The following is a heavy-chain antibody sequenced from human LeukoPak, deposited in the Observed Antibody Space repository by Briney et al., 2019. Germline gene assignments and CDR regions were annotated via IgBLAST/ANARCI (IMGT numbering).Heavy chain of an antibody. J-gene: IGHJ4*02. CDR3: AKAGVISGWDY. V-gene: IGHV3-23*01. CDR1: GCALSNYP. D-gene: IGHD3-3*02. Sequence: GGSLRLSCAASGCALSNYPMGWVRQAPGKGMEWVSGIGEEKSGSWTKSADSVKGRFTISRDNSENTLYLQMDSLTVDDTAVYYCAKAGVISGWDYWGQGVLVTVSS. CDR2: IGEEKSGSWT.